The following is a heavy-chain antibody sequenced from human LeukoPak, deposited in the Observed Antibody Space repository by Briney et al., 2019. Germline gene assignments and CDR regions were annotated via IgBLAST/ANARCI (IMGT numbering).Heavy chain of an antibody. CDR2: IYTSGST. CDR1: GGSISSGSYY. CDR3: ARRQVGAAAGTFFAP. J-gene: IGHJ5*02. D-gene: IGHD6-13*01. Sequence: SETLSLTCTVSGGSISSGSYYWSWIRQPAGKGLEWIGRIYTSGSTNYNPSLKSRVTISVDTSKNQFSLKLSSVTAADTAVDYRARRQVGAAAGTFFAPWGQGTLVTVSS. V-gene: IGHV4-61*02.